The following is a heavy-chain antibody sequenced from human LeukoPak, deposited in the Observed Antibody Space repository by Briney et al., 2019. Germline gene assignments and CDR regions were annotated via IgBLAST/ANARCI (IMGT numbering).Heavy chain of an antibody. V-gene: IGHV1-2*06. Sequence: GASVKVSCKASGYTFTGYYMHWVRQAPGQGLEWMGRINPNSGGTNYAQKFQGRVTMTRDTSISTAYMELSRLRSDDTAVYYCANARVSVPAANRYYYYCYGMDVWGQGTTVTVSS. CDR2: INPNSGGT. J-gene: IGHJ6*02. CDR3: ANARVSVPAANRYYYYCYGMDV. CDR1: GYTFTGYY. D-gene: IGHD2-2*01.